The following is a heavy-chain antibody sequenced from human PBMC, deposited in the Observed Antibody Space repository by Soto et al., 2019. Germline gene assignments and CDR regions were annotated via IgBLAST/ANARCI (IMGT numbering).Heavy chain of an antibody. CDR1: GYTFTNYY. CDR2: INPSGGST. D-gene: IGHD2-2*01. V-gene: IGHV1-46*01. CDR3: AKGTCSSPSCAFDF. Sequence: ASVKVSCKASGYTFTNYYMHWVRQAPGQGLEWMGIINPSGGSTSYAQKFQGRVTISRDNSKNTLYLQMNSLRAEDTAVYYCAKGTCSSPSCAFDFWGQGTLVTVSS. J-gene: IGHJ4*02.